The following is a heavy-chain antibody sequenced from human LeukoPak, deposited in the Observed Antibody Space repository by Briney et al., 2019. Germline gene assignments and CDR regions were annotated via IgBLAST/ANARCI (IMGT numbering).Heavy chain of an antibody. J-gene: IGHJ4*02. CDR2: IYYGGNT. D-gene: IGHD3-22*01. Sequence: PSETLSLTCTVSGGSISSSGYYWGWIRQPPGKGLEWIGTIYYGGNTYYNPSLKSRVTISVDTSKNQFSLKLTSVTAADTAVYYCARAYYYDSSGYPADYWGQGTLVTVSS. V-gene: IGHV4-39*07. CDR3: ARAYYYDSSGYPADY. CDR1: GGSISSSGYY.